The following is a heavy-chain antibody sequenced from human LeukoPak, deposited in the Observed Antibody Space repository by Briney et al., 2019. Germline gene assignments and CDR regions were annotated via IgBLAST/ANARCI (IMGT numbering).Heavy chain of an antibody. J-gene: IGHJ4*02. Sequence: SETLSLTCTVSGGSISGYYWTWIRQPPGEGLEWIGYIFYTGNTNYNPFLRSRLTLSVDAPNNQFALTLRSVTAADTAIYYCARLGHCSGGSCYFSDWGLGTLVTVAS. D-gene: IGHD2-15*01. CDR1: GGSISGYY. CDR2: IFYTGNT. CDR3: ARLGHCSGGSCYFSD. V-gene: IGHV4-59*08.